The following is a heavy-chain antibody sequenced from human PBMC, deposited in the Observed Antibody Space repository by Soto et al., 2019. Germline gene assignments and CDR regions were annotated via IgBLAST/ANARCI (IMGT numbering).Heavy chain of an antibody. V-gene: IGHV3-21*01. CDR3: ARDWGGEGTFEC. D-gene: IGHD3-16*01. CDR1: GFTLSSYS. J-gene: IGHJ4*02. CDR2: ISSSSSYI. Sequence: EVQLVESGGGLVKPGGSLRLSCAASGFTLSSYSMNWVRQAPGKGLEWVSSISSSSSYIYYADSVKGRFTISRDNAKNSLYLQMNSLRAEDAAVYYGARDWGGEGTFECWGQGTLVTVSS.